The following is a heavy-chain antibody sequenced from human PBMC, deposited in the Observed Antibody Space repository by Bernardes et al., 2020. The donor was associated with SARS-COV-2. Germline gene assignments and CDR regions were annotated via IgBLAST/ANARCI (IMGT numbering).Heavy chain of an antibody. D-gene: IGHD5-12*01. Sequence: GGSLRLSCAATGLTFSNYAIHWIRQAPGKGLEWVASISGSGGRTYYADSVKGRFTISRDNSNNAVYLQMNSLRAEDTAAYYCGKEGVRYVWGQGTLVTVSS. CDR1: GLTFSNYA. J-gene: IGHJ4*02. V-gene: IGHV3-23*01. CDR3: GKEGVRYV. CDR2: ISGSGGRT.